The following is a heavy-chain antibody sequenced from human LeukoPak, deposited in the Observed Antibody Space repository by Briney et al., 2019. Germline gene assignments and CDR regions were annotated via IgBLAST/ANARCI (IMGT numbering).Heavy chain of an antibody. CDR2: ISGSGGST. CDR1: GFTFSSYA. V-gene: IGHV3-23*01. CDR3: ARAGSESDY. J-gene: IGHJ4*02. Sequence: GGSLRLSCAASGFTFSSYAMSWVRQAPGKGLEWVSAISGSGGSTYYADSVKGRFTISRDNAKNSLYLQKNSLRAEDTAVYYCARAGSESDYWGQGTLVTVSS.